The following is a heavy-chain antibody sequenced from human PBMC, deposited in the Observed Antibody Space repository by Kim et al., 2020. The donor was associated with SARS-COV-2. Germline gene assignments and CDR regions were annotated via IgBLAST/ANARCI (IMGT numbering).Heavy chain of an antibody. CDR2: IYYSGST. CDR3: ARLLAVVGAWYFDY. V-gene: IGHV4-39*01. CDR1: GGSISSSSYY. D-gene: IGHD2-21*01. Sequence: SETLSLTCTVSGGSISSSSYYWGWIRQPPGKGLEWIGSIYYSGSTYYNPSLKSRVTISVDTSKNQFSLKLSSVTAADTAVYYCARLLAVVGAWYFDYWGQGTLVTVSS. J-gene: IGHJ4*02.